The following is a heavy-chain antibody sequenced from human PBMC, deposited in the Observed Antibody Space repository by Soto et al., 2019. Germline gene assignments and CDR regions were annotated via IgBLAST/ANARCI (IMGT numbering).Heavy chain of an antibody. CDR2: ISGSGVST. Sequence: EVQLLESGGGLEQPGGSLRLSCAASGFIFSSYAMNWVRQTPGKGLEWVSGISGSGVSTYYADSVNGRFSISRDNSKNTLYLQMNSLRDEDTAIYYCVKVRGGFYTYYFDYWGPGTLVTVSS. CDR1: GFIFSSYA. V-gene: IGHV3-23*01. CDR3: VKVRGGFYTYYFDY. J-gene: IGHJ4*02. D-gene: IGHD3-10*01.